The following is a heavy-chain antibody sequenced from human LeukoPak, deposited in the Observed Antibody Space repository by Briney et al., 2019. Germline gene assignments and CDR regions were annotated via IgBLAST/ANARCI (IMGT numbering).Heavy chain of an antibody. Sequence: GGSLRLSCAVSGFRFSSIGIHWVRQAPGKGLEWVSVIYSAGSTYYADSVKGRFTISRDNSKNTLYLQMNSLRAEDTAVYYCARGPGDYFDYWGQGTLVTVSS. CDR3: ARGPGDYFDY. D-gene: IGHD4-17*01. CDR2: IYSAGST. V-gene: IGHV3-53*01. J-gene: IGHJ4*02. CDR1: GFRFSSIG.